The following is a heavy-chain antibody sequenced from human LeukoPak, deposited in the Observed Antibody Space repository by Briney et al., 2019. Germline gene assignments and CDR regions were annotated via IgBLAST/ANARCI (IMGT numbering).Heavy chain of an antibody. J-gene: IGHJ4*02. CDR3: ARRDISSGWSFDY. CDR1: GGSISNYH. V-gene: IGHV4-4*07. CDR2: IHTSGST. Sequence: PSETLSLTCTVSGGSISNYHWSWIRQPAGKGLEWIGQIHTSGSTNYNPPLKSRVTMSIDTTEDQVSLTIGSVTAADTAFYYCARRDISSGWSFDYWGQGTLVTVSS. D-gene: IGHD6-19*01.